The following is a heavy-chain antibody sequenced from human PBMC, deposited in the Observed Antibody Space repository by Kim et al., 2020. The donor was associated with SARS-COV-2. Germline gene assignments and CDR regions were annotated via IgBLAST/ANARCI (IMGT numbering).Heavy chain of an antibody. J-gene: IGHJ4*02. Sequence: QKVQGRVTMTTDTSTSTAYMELRSLRSDDTAMYYCARDGTAAAGTIVDYWGQGTLVTVSS. V-gene: IGHV1-18*01. CDR3: ARDGTAAAGTIVDY. D-gene: IGHD6-13*01.